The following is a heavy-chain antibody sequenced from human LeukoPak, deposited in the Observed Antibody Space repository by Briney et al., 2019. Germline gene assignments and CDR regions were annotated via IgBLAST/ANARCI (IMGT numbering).Heavy chain of an antibody. CDR1: GGSISSGSYS. V-gene: IGHV4-30-2*01. CDR3: ARFSPRAMGNYLDF. J-gene: IGHJ4*02. D-gene: IGHD7-27*01. Sequence: SETLSLTCAVSGGSISSGSYSWSWIRQPPGKDLEWIGYIYPRGSTYYNPSLKSRVILSLDESANQFSLNLSSVTAADTAVYYCARFSPRAMGNYLDFWGQGTLVTVSS. CDR2: IYPRGST.